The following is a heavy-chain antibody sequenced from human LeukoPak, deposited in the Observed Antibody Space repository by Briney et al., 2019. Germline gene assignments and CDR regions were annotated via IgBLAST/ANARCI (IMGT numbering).Heavy chain of an antibody. CDR1: GFTFSSYA. D-gene: IGHD5-18*01. V-gene: IGHV3-21*05. J-gene: IGHJ4*02. CDR3: ATDSGSSYGSSNY. CDR2: ITSSSDYT. Sequence: GRSLRLSCAASGFTFSSYAMHWVRQAPGKGLEWVSYITSSSDYTNYVDSVKGRFTISRDNAKNSLYLQMNSLRAEDTAVYYCATDSGSSYGSSNYWGQGTLVTVSS.